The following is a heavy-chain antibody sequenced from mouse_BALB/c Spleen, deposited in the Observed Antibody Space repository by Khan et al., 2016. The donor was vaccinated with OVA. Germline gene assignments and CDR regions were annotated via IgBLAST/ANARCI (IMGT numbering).Heavy chain of an antibody. CDR3: VRDGDYHRNYDWLDY. J-gene: IGHJ4*01. CDR1: GYTFTSYT. D-gene: IGHD2-5*01. Sequence: QVRLQQSGAELARPGASVKMSCKASGYTFTSYTIHWIKKRPGQGLEWIGYINPSSGYTNYNQKFKDKATLTTDKSSTTAYLQLSSLTSDDSAVYNWVRDGDYHRNYDWLDYWGQGTPVTVS. V-gene: IGHV1-4*01. CDR2: INPSSGYT.